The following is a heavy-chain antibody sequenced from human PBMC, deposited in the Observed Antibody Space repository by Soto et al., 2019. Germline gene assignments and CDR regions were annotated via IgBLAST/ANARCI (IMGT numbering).Heavy chain of an antibody. CDR2: INAGNGNT. Sequence: QVQLVQSGAEVKKPGASVKVSCKASGYTFTSYAMQWVRQAPGQRLEWMGWINAGNGNTKYSQKFQGRVTITSDTSASTDYMELSSLRSEDTAVYYCARELGGWTDYWGQGTLVTVSS. D-gene: IGHD6-19*01. CDR1: GYTFTSYA. CDR3: ARELGGWTDY. J-gene: IGHJ4*02. V-gene: IGHV1-3*01.